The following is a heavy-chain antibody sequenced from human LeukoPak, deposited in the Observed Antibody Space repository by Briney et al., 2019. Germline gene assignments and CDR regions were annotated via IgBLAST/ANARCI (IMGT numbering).Heavy chain of an antibody. D-gene: IGHD3-10*01. CDR2: ISYTGRT. CDR1: GGSISSSDFY. V-gene: IGHV4-39*07. J-gene: IGHJ4*02. CDR3: ARARDSGSTYFDY. Sequence: SETLSLTCTVSGGSISSSDFYWAWIRQPPGKGLEWIGNISYTGRTNYNPSLKSRLTISLDKSNSQFSLKLNSVTAADTAVYYCARARDSGSTYFDYWGQGTLVTVSS.